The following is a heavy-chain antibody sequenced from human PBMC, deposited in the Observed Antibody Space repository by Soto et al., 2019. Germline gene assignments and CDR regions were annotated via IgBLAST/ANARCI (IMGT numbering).Heavy chain of an antibody. CDR1: GGSISSGGYS. J-gene: IGHJ6*02. D-gene: IGHD3-3*01. V-gene: IGHV4-30-2*02. Sequence: TLSLTCAVSGGSISSGGYSWSWIRQPPGKGLEWIGYIYHSGNTYYNPSLKSRVTISVDRSKNQFSLKLSSVTAADTAVYYCASRLGDYDFWSGYYKGYYYGMDVWGQGTTVTVSS. CDR3: ASRLGDYDFWSGYYKGYYYGMDV. CDR2: IYHSGNT.